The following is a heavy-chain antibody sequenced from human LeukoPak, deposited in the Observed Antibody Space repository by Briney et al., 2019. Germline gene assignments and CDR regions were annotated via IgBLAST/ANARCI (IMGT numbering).Heavy chain of an antibody. D-gene: IGHD6-19*01. CDR3: ARGLLKWLPDY. Sequence: PGGSLRLSCAASGFTFSSYAMSWVRQAPGKGLEWVAVISYDGSNKYYADSVKGRFTISRDNSKNTLYLQMNSLRAEDTAVYYCARGLLKWLPDYWGQGTLVTVSS. V-gene: IGHV3-30-3*01. CDR1: GFTFSSYA. CDR2: ISYDGSNK. J-gene: IGHJ4*02.